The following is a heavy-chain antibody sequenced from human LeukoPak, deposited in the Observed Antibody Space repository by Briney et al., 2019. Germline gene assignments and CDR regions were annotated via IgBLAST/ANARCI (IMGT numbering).Heavy chain of an antibody. Sequence: PSETLSLTCTVSGASISSSYWSWIRQPPRKRLEWIRYIYYNGNTNSNPSLKSRVTISADTSKNQFSLRLSSVTAADSAVYYCVRGNYDNRGYSNAFDIWGQGAMVTVS. V-gene: IGHV4-59*01. J-gene: IGHJ3*02. CDR3: VRGNYDNRGYSNAFDI. D-gene: IGHD3-22*01. CDR1: GASISSSY. CDR2: IYYNGNT.